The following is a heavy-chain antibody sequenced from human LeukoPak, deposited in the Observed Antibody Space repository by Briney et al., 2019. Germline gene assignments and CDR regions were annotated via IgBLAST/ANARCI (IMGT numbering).Heavy chain of an antibody. V-gene: IGHV4-59*01. D-gene: IGHD6-19*01. J-gene: IGHJ4*02. Sequence: SETLSLTCTVSGGSISRIRQPPGKGLEWIGYVYYSGSTNYNPSLKSRVTISVDTSKNQFSLKLSSVTAADTAVYYCARVDLAVAGPSYFDYWGQGTLVTVSS. CDR2: VYYSGST. CDR3: ARVDLAVAGPSYFDY. CDR1: GGSISR.